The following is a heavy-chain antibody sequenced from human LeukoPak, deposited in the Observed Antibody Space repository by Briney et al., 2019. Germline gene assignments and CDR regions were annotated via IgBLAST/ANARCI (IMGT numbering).Heavy chain of an antibody. V-gene: IGHV4-59*01. CDR2: IYYSGNT. CDR1: GGSISSYY. J-gene: IGHJ5*02. D-gene: IGHD6-13*01. Sequence: SETLSLTCTVSGGSISSYYWSWIRQPPGKGLEWIGYIYYSGNTSYNPSLKSRVTISVDTSKNQFSLKLSSVTAADTAVYYCARGHSSSWNLNWFDPWGQGTLVTVSS. CDR3: ARGHSSSWNLNWFDP.